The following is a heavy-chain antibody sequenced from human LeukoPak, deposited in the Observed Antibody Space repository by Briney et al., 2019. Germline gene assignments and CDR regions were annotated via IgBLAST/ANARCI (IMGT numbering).Heavy chain of an antibody. CDR2: LYPDGSAT. V-gene: IGHV5-51*01. CDR3: VRQGLQSGTYPAY. J-gene: IGHJ4*02. Sequence: GESLKISCKASGYTFNNYWIGWVRQMPGRGLEWMGMLYPDGSATTYHPSFEGRVTVSADKSVTTAYLEWNSLKASDTALYYCVRQGLQSGTYPAYWGPGTLVTVSS. CDR1: GYTFNNYW. D-gene: IGHD1-26*01.